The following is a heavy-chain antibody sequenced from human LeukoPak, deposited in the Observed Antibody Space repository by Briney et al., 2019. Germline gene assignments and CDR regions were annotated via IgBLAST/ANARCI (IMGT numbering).Heavy chain of an antibody. V-gene: IGHV4-39*01. D-gene: IGHD3-16*01. CDR2: IYYSGST. J-gene: IGHJ5*02. Sequence: SETLSLTCTVSGGSISSSSYYWGWIRQPPGKGLEWIGSIYYSGSTYYNPSLKSRVTISVDTSKNQFSLKLSSVTAAATAVYYCARHALKGGGNWFDPWGQGTLVTVSS. CDR1: GGSISSSSYY. CDR3: ARHALKGGGNWFDP.